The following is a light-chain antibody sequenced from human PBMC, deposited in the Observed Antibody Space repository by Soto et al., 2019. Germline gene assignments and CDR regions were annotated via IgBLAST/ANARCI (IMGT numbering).Light chain of an antibody. Sequence: QSVLTQPPSVSAAPGQTVTISCTGSSSNIGNNYVSWYQQLPGTAPKILINDNNKRPSGIPDRFSGSKSSTSATLGITGLQTGDEADYYCGTWDSSLSAGQVFGGGTKLTVL. CDR1: SSNIGNNY. CDR3: GTWDSSLSAGQV. CDR2: DNN. J-gene: IGLJ2*01. V-gene: IGLV1-51*01.